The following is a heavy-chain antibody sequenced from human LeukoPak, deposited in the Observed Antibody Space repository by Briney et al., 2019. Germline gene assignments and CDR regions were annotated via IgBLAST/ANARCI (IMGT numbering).Heavy chain of an antibody. CDR1: GYSITNAYY. CDR2: INHSGST. CDR3: ARVLGGYCSSASCPFDY. Sequence: SETLSLTCTVSGYSITNAYYWGWIRLPPGKGLEWIGEINHSGSTNYNPSLKSRVIISVDTSKNQFSLKLSSVTAADTAVYYCARVLGGYCSSASCPFDYWGQGTLVTVSS. V-gene: IGHV4-38-2*02. D-gene: IGHD2-2*01. J-gene: IGHJ4*02.